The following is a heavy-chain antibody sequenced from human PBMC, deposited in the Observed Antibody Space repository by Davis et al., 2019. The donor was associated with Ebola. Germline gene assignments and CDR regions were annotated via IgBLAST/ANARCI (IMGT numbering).Heavy chain of an antibody. Sequence: PSETLSLTCTVSGGSISSGGYYWSWIRQHPGKGLEWIGYIYYSGSTYYNPSLKSRVTISVDTSKNQFSLKVTSVTAADTAVYYCARTGDLFDYYYYYMDVWGQGTLVTVSS. D-gene: IGHD7-27*01. CDR3: ARTGDLFDYYYYYMDV. V-gene: IGHV4-31*03. J-gene: IGHJ6*03. CDR2: IYYSGST. CDR1: GGSISSGGYY.